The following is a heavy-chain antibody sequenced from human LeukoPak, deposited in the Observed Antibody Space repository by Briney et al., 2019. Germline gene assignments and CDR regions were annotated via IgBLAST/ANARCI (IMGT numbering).Heavy chain of an antibody. CDR3: ASRLDCSSTSCPLGFDY. Sequence: GASVKVSCKASGYTFTGYYMHWVRQAPGQGLEWMGWINPNSGGTNYAQKFQGRVTMTRDTSISTAYMELSRLRSDDTAVYYCASRLDCSSTSCPLGFDYWGQGTLVTVPS. V-gene: IGHV1-2*02. J-gene: IGHJ4*02. D-gene: IGHD2-2*01. CDR2: INPNSGGT. CDR1: GYTFTGYY.